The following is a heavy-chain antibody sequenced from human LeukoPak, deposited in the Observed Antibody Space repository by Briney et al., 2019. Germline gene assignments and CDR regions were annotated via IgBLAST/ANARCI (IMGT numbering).Heavy chain of an antibody. CDR2: IKQDGSEK. CDR1: GFTFSNYW. CDR3: ARESGSFAYDAFDI. D-gene: IGHD3-16*01. V-gene: IGHV3-7*03. J-gene: IGHJ3*02. Sequence: PGGSLRLSCAASGFTFSNYWMTWVRQAPGKGLEWVANIKQDGSEKYYVDSVKGRFTISRDNGRNSLDLQMNSLRADDTAVYYCARESGSFAYDAFDIWGPGTMVTVSS.